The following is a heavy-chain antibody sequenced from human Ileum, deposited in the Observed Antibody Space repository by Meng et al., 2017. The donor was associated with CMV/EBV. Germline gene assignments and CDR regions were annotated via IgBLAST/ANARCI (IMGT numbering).Heavy chain of an antibody. D-gene: IGHD3-16*02. CDR2: INHVGRT. Sequence: QMQYQPWVEGLLKPSGTLSLTCAVYGGSLRGHYCNWIRQSPGNGLQWIAEINHVGRTNSNPSLASRVTISQDTSKNQCSLKLNSVTVADSAVYYCARGLFRYPAYFDLWGQGTLVTVSS. V-gene: IGHV4-34*01. CDR3: ARGLFRYPAYFDL. J-gene: IGHJ4*02. CDR1: GGSLRGHY.